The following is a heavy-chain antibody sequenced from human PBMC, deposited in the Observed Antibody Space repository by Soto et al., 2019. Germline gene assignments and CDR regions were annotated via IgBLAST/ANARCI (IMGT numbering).Heavy chain of an antibody. Sequence: ASETLSLTCAAYGGSFSDYSWTWIRQSPGKALEWIGQINHSGSANYNPSLRSRVSISIGTPKNQFSLELTSVTAADTAVYCCAIGLFTGDAYSEGWYYFDSWGQGTLVTVSS. D-gene: IGHD7-27*01. J-gene: IGHJ4*02. V-gene: IGHV4-34*01. CDR1: GGSFSDYS. CDR3: AIGLFTGDAYSEGWYYFDS. CDR2: INHSGSA.